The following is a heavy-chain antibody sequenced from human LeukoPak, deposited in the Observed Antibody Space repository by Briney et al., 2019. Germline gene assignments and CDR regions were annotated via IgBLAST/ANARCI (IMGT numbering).Heavy chain of an antibody. CDR1: GGSFSGYY. D-gene: IGHD3-3*01. CDR3: ARGSHDYDFWSGYYAHYMDV. Sequence: PSETLSLTCAVYGGSFSGYYWSWIRQPPGKGLEWIGGINHSGSTNYNPSLKSRVTISVDTSKNQFSLKLSSVTAADTAVYYCARGSHDYDFWSGYYAHYMDVWGKGTTVTVSS. V-gene: IGHV4-34*01. J-gene: IGHJ6*03. CDR2: INHSGST.